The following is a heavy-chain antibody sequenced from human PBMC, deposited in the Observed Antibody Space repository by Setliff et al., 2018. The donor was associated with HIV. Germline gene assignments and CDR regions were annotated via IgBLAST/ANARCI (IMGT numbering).Heavy chain of an antibody. CDR2: IYYTGIP. D-gene: IGHD2-15*01. CDR1: GISINSHY. J-gene: IGHJ5*02. Sequence: SETLSLTCTVSGISINSHYWSWIRQTPGKGLQWIGLIYYTGIPTYNPSLEGRITMSVDRSKNQFSLRLTSVTAADTAMYYCARVSRLHPFDPWGQGTLVTVSS. V-gene: IGHV4-59*11. CDR3: ARVSRLHPFDP.